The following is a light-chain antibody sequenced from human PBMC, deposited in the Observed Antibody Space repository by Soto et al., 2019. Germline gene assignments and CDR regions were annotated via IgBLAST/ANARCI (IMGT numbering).Light chain of an antibody. CDR1: SSDVGGYNY. V-gene: IGLV2-14*01. CDR2: DVS. CDR3: ISYTSRDTLI. J-gene: IGLJ2*01. Sequence: QSVLTQPASVSGSPGQSITIACTGTSSDVGGYNYVCWYQQYPDKVPKLIIYDVSSRPSGISNRFSGSKSGNTASLTISGLQTEDEADYYCISYTSRDTLIFGGGTKVTVL.